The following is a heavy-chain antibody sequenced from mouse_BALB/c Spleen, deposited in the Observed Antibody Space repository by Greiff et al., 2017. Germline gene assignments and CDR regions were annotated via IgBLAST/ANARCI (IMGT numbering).Heavy chain of an antibody. CDR2: ISYSGST. CDR1: GYSITSDYA. Sequence: EVKLMESGPGLVKPSQSLSLTCTVTGYSITSDYAWNWIRQFPGNKLEWMGYISYSGSTSYNPSLKSRISITRDTSKNQFFLQLNSVTTEDTATYYCARGGYYDYYAMDYWGQGTSVTVSS. V-gene: IGHV3-2*02. D-gene: IGHD2-3*01. CDR3: ARGGYYDYYAMDY. J-gene: IGHJ4*01.